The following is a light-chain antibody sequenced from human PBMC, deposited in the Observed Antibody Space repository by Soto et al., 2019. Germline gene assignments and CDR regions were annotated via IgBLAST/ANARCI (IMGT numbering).Light chain of an antibody. V-gene: IGLV2-14*01. J-gene: IGLJ1*01. CDR2: DVN. CDR3: SSYTGGSTFV. Sequence: QSALTQPASVSGSPGQSITISCTGTSSDVGGYDYVSWYQQLPGKAPKLLIYDVNNRPSGVSHRFSGSKSGNTASLTISGLQAEDEADYYCSSYTGGSTFVFGTGTKLTAL. CDR1: SSDVGGYDY.